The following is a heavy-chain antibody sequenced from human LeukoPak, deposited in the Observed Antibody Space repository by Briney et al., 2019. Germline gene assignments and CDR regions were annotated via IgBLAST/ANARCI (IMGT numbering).Heavy chain of an antibody. Sequence: ASVKVSCKASGYTFTGYYMHWVRQASGQGLEWMGWINPNSGGTNYAQKFQGRVTMTRDTSISTAYMELSRLRSDDTAVYYCAREQPFMITFGGVIVNWGQGTLVTVSS. CDR3: AREQPFMITFGGVIVN. V-gene: IGHV1-2*02. J-gene: IGHJ4*02. CDR1: GYTFTGYY. CDR2: INPNSGGT. D-gene: IGHD3-16*02.